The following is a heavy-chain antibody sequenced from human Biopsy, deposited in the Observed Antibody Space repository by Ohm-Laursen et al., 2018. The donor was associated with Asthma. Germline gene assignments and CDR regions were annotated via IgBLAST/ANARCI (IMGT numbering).Heavy chain of an antibody. Sequence: SLRLSCSASGFTFGDYCMSWVRQVPGKGLEWVANIKHDGSEKNYVDSLKGRFTISRDNAKNSLYLQMNSLRAEDTAVYYCARTFHFWSPYHAEHYQLWGQGTLVTVSS. V-gene: IGHV3-7*01. CDR1: GFTFGDYC. CDR2: IKHDGSEK. J-gene: IGHJ1*01. D-gene: IGHD3-3*02. CDR3: ARTFHFWSPYHAEHYQL.